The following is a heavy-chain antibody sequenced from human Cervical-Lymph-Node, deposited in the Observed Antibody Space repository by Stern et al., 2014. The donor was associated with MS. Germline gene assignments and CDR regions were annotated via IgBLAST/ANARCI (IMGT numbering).Heavy chain of an antibody. Sequence: VQLLESGPGLVKPSQTLSLTCTVSGGSISSGGNYWSWMRQHPGKGLEWIGDIHYSRSTYYHPSLQRRITISLDTSKNNFYMMMSSVTAADTAVYYCARSYGDYRAFDIWGQGTMVTVSS. CDR1: GGSISSGGNY. J-gene: IGHJ3*02. CDR2: IHYSRST. CDR3: ARSYGDYRAFDI. D-gene: IGHD4-17*01. V-gene: IGHV4-31*03.